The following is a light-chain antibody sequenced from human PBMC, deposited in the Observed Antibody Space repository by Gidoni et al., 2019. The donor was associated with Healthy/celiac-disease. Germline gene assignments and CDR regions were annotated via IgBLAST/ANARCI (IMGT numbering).Light chain of an antibody. CDR2: DAS. J-gene: IGKJ4*01. Sequence: SVGDRVTITCQASQDISNYLNWYQQKPGKAPKLLIYDASNLETGVPSRFSGSGSGTDFTFTISSLQPEDIATYYCQQYDNLPRRTFXGXTKVEIK. V-gene: IGKV1-33*01. CDR3: QQYDNLPRRT. CDR1: QDISNY.